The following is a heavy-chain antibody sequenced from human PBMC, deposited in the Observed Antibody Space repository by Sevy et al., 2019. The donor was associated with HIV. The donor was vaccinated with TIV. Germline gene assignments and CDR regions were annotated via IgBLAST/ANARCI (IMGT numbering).Heavy chain of an antibody. J-gene: IGHJ6*02. V-gene: IGHV3-13*01. D-gene: IGHD5-12*01. CDR2: VGPAGDT. CDR3: TRSGGYSDYGMDV. CDR1: GFTFITYD. Sequence: GGFLRLSCAASGFTFITYDMHWVRHVTGKGLEWVSGVGPAGDTFYPGSVKGRFTISRENAKNSLYLQMNNLRAGDTAVYYCTRSGGYSDYGMDVWGQGTTVTVSS.